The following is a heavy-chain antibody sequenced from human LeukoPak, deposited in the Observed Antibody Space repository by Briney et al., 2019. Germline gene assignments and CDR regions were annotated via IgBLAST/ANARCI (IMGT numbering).Heavy chain of an antibody. CDR2: ISGSGGST. CDR3: AKIGSHYYFDY. Sequence: KSGGSLRLSCAASGFTFSSYAMSWDRQAPGKGLEWVSAISGSGGSTYYADSVKGRFTISRDNSKNTLYLQMNSLRAEDTAVYYCAKIGSHYYFDYWGQGTLVTVSS. CDR1: GFTFSSYA. D-gene: IGHD6-19*01. J-gene: IGHJ4*02. V-gene: IGHV3-23*01.